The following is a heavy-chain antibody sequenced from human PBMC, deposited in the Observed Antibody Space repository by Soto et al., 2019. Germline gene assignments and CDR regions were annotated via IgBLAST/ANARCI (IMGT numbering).Heavy chain of an antibody. CDR2: ISAYNGNT. J-gene: IGHJ4*02. D-gene: IGHD6-6*01. V-gene: IGHV1-18*01. CDR3: ARGHSYSSSSVPLVPFDY. CDR1: GYTCTSYG. Sequence: QVQLVQSGAEMKKPGASVKVSCKASGYTCTSYGISWVRQAPGHELEWMGWISAYNGNTNYAPKLLGRVTMTTDTSTSTVDMKLRSLRSDDTAVYYCARGHSYSSSSVPLVPFDYWGQGTLVTVSS.